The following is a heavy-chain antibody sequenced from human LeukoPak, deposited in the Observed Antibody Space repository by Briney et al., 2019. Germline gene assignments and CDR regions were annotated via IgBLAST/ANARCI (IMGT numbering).Heavy chain of an antibody. D-gene: IGHD4-11*01. CDR2: IYTSGST. J-gene: IGHJ6*03. V-gene: IGHV4-61*02. CDR3: ARAYSNYWYYYYMDV. Sequence: SETLSLTCTVSGGSISSSSYYWSWIRQPAGKGLEWIGRIYTSGSTYYNPSLKSRVTISVDTSKNQFSLKLSSVTAADTAAYYCARAYSNYWYYYYMDVWGKGTTVTVSS. CDR1: GGSISSSSYY.